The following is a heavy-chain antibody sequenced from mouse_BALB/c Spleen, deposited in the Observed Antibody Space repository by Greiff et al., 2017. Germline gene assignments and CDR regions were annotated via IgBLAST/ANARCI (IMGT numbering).Heavy chain of an antibody. V-gene: IGHV5-4*02. D-gene: IGHD1-1*02. J-gene: IGHJ3*01. CDR1: GFTFSDYY. CDR3: AREDYGAFAC. Sequence: EVQLQESGAGLVKPGGSVKLSCTASGFTFSDYYMYWVRQTPEKSLEWVGTISHGGSYTYYPDSVKGRFTISRDNAKNNLYLQMSSLKSEDTAMYYCAREDYGAFACWGAGTLVTVSA. CDR2: ISHGGSYT.